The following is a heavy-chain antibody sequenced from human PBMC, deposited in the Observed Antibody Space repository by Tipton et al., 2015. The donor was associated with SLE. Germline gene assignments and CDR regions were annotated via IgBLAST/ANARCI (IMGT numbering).Heavy chain of an antibody. D-gene: IGHD6-6*01. CDR2: IYTSGST. V-gene: IGHV4-61*05. Sequence: PGLVKPSETLSLTCTVSGGSISSSSYYWGWIRQPPGKGLEWIGYIYTSGSTNYNPSLKSRVTISVDTSKNQFSLKLSSVTAADTAVYYCARIAAREGYYYYYMDVWGKGTTVTVSS. CDR3: ARIAAREGYYYYYMDV. CDR1: GGSISSSSYY. J-gene: IGHJ6*03.